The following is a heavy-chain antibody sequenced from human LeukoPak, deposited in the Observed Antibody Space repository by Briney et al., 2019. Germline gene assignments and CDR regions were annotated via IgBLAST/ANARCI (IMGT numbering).Heavy chain of an antibody. CDR2: IWYDGSDK. CDR3: VKHESGPEY. CDR1: GFNFRSYG. J-gene: IGHJ4*02. Sequence: GGSLRLSCVASGFNFRSYGMHWVRQAPGKGLEWVAIIWYDGSDKYYADSVKGRFTISGDNSRNTLYLQMNSLRAEDTAVYYCVKHESGPEYWGQGTLVTVSS. D-gene: IGHD6-25*01. V-gene: IGHV3-33*06.